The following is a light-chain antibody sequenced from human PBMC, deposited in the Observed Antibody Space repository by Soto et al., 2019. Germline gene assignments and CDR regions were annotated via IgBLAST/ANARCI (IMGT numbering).Light chain of an antibody. V-gene: IGKV3-20*01. Sequence: IVFTQSPGTLSLSPGERATLSCKASQSVSSSYLAWYQQKPGHAPRLLIYGASSRATGIPDRFSGSGSGTDFTLTISRLEPEDFAVYYCQQYSSSLLTFGGGTKVEIK. CDR3: QQYSSSLLT. J-gene: IGKJ4*01. CDR2: GAS. CDR1: QSVSSSY.